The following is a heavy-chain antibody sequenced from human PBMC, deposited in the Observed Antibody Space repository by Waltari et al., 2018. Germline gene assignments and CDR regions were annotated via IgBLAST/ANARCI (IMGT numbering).Heavy chain of an antibody. Sequence: EERLVESGGTVIHPGGSLRLSCEASGFTFRNYEMHWVRQVSGKGLEGSAGVHGDGDPSYTESARGRFIISRDNGRNSLYLQLKRVRVEDTALYFCAREGLFGEIWAFDLWGRGTPVIVSS. D-gene: IGHD3-10*01. CDR3: AREGLFGEIWAFDL. CDR2: VHGDGDP. J-gene: IGHJ2*01. CDR1: GFTFRNYE. V-gene: IGHV3-13*04.